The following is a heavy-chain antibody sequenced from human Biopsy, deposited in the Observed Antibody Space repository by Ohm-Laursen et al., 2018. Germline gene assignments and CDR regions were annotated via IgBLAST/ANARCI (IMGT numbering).Heavy chain of an antibody. CDR1: GGSISNNNYY. V-gene: IGHV4-39*01. CDR2: IFYRGST. J-gene: IGHJ5*02. Sequence: TLSLTWTVSGGSISNNNYYWGWIRQPPGKGLEWIGRIFYRGSTHYKPSLKCRLNISVDTSKNQFSLKLNSVTAADTAVYYCARDYDTSGYYYVSWGQGTLVTVSS. D-gene: IGHD3-22*01. CDR3: ARDYDTSGYYYVS.